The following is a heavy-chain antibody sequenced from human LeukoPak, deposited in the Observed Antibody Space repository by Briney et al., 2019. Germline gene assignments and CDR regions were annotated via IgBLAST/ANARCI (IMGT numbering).Heavy chain of an antibody. CDR3: SLYGPGWFDF. CDR2: RAKSYGGTP. CDR1: GFTFGDYA. J-gene: IGHJ4*02. D-gene: IGHD3-10*01. Sequence: GGSLRLSCTASGFTFGDYAMSWVCQAPGKGLEWVGLRAKSYGGTPEYAASVKGRFTTSREDSKSIAYLQVSSLKPEDTAVYYCSLYGPGWFDFWGQGALVTVSS. V-gene: IGHV3-49*04.